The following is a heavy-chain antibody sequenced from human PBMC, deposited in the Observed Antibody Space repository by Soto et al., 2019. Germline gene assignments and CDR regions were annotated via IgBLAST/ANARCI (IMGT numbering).Heavy chain of an antibody. CDR1: GVSITSGYYY. Sequence: SETLSLTCSVSGVSITSGYYYWSWIRQHPGKGLEWIGYIYNSGNTYYNASLKSRVTISVDTSKNQFSLKLTSVTAADTAVYYCATAGFCSGGTCYPSWFDPWGQGTLVTVSS. J-gene: IGHJ5*02. V-gene: IGHV4-31*03. D-gene: IGHD2-15*01. CDR2: IYNSGNT. CDR3: ATAGFCSGGTCYPSWFDP.